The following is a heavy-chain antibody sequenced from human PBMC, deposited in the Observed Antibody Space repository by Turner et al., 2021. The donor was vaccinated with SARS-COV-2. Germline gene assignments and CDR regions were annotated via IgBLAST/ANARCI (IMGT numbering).Heavy chain of an antibody. CDR3: VFYGSTAAY. CDR2: VSSNEDFT. V-gene: IGHV3-64D*06. D-gene: IGHD4-17*01. J-gene: IGHJ4*02. Sequence: EVQLLESGGCVVQPGGSRRLSCSASGFTFSTYAMHWVRQAPGKGLEYHSVVSSNEDFTYYSDAVKARFIITRDNSENTLYLQMSSLRPADTAGYYCVFYGSTAAYWGQGTLVSVSS. CDR1: GFTFSTYA.